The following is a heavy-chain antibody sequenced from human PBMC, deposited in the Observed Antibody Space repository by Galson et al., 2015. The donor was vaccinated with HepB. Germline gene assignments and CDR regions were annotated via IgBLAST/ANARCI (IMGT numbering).Heavy chain of an antibody. J-gene: IGHJ6*02. V-gene: IGHV6-1*01. CDR1: GDSVSSNSAA. CDR3: ARDVVVGTTGGYDGMDV. CDR2: TYYRSKWYN. D-gene: IGHD1-26*01. Sequence: AISGDSVSSNSAAWNWIRQSPSRGLEWLGRTYYRSKWYNDYAVSVKSRIIINPDTSKNQFSLQLNSVTPEDTALYYSARDVVVGTTGGYDGMDVWGQGTTVTVSS.